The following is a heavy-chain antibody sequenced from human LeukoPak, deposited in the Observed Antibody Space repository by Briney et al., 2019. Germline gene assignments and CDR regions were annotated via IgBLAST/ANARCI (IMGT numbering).Heavy chain of an antibody. D-gene: IGHD2-2*01. Sequence: GGSLRLSCAASGFTFSSYGMHWVRQAPGKGLEWVAFIRYDGSNKYYADSVKGRFTISRDNSKNTLYLQMNSLRAEDTAVYYCAKDDIPADDAFDIWGQGTMVTVSS. CDR2: IRYDGSNK. CDR1: GFTFSSYG. CDR3: AKDDIPADDAFDI. V-gene: IGHV3-30*02. J-gene: IGHJ3*02.